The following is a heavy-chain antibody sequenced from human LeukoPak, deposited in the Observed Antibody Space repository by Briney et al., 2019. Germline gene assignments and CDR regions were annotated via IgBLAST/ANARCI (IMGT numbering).Heavy chain of an antibody. CDR3: ARVGSDILTGYYNPYYYMDV. CDR2: MNPNSGNT. J-gene: IGHJ6*03. CDR1: GYTFTSYD. D-gene: IGHD3-9*01. V-gene: IGHV1-8*01. Sequence: ASVKVSCKASGYTFTSYDINWVRQATGQGLEWMGWMNPNSGNTGYAQKFQGRVTMTRNTSISTAYMELSSLRSEDTAVYYCARVGSDILTGYYNPYYYMDVWGKGTTVTVSS.